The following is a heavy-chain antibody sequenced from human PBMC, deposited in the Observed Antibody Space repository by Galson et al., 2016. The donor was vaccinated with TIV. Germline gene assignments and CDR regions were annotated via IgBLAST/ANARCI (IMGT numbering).Heavy chain of an antibody. CDR2: IIPLFRTT. D-gene: IGHD5-18*01. CDR1: GGTFSSYV. V-gene: IGHV1-69*13. CDR3: ASDRNTAFDTYHYYYGMDV. J-gene: IGHJ6*02. Sequence: SVKVSCKASGGTFSSYVFNWVRLAPGQGLEWMGGIIPLFRTTNYAQKFQGRATITADESTNTAYMELNSLRSGDTAVYYCASDRNTAFDTYHYYYGMDVWGQGTTVTVSS.